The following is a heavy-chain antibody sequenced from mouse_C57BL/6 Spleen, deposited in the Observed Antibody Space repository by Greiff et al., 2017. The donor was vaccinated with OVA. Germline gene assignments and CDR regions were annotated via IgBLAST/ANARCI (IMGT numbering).Heavy chain of an antibody. V-gene: IGHV5-4*01. CDR1: GFTFSSYA. J-gene: IGHJ4*01. CDR3: ARALYDYDGDAMDY. D-gene: IGHD2-4*01. CDR2: ISDGGSYT. Sequence: EVQLVESGGGLVKPGGSLKLSCAASGFTFSSYAMSWVRQTPEKRLEWVATISDGGSYTYYPDNVKGRFTISRDNAKNNLYLQMSHLKSEDTAMYYCARALYDYDGDAMDYWGQGTSVTVSS.